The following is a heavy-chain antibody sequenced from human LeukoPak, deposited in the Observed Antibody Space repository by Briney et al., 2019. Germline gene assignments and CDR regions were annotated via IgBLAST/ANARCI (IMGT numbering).Heavy chain of an antibody. J-gene: IGHJ4*02. CDR3: ARGYGYYGVYFDY. CDR2: VYSSGST. V-gene: IGHV3-66*01. CDR1: GFTVSSYY. Sequence: PGGSLRLSCAASGFTVSSYYMTWVRQAPGKGLEWVSIVYSSGSTNYANSVKGRFTISRDKSKNTLYLQMNSLRVEDTAVYYCARGYGYYGVYFDYWGQGTLVTVSS. D-gene: IGHD4-17*01.